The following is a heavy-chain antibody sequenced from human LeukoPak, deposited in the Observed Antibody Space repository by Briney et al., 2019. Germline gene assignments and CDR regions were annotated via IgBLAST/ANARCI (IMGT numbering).Heavy chain of an antibody. CDR2: ISGSSSYI. Sequence: KAAGSLRLSCAASGVTFSSYSRNWVRQAPGKGLEWVSSISGSSSYIYYADSVKGRFTISRDNAKNSLYLQMNSLRAEDTAVYYCARSTSIAADFDYWGQGTLVTVSS. J-gene: IGHJ4*02. CDR3: ARSTSIAADFDY. CDR1: GVTFSSYS. V-gene: IGHV3-21*01. D-gene: IGHD6-25*01.